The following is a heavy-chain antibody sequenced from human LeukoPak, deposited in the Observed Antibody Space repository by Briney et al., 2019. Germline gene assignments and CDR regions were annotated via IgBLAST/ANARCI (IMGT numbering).Heavy chain of an antibody. CDR1: GFTFSDYA. CDR2: ISYDGSNK. J-gene: IGHJ4*02. D-gene: IGHD6-13*01. V-gene: IGHV3-30-3*01. Sequence: GGSLRLSCAAPGFTFSDYALHWVRQAPGKGLEWVAVISYDGSNKYYADSVKGRITISRDNSKNTLFLEMNSLRAEDTAVYYCARGRTYTSSWFGDYWGQGTLVTVSS. CDR3: ARGRTYTSSWFGDY.